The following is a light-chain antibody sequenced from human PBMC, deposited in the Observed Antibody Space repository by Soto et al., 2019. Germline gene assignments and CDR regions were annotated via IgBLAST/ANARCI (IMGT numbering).Light chain of an antibody. CDR1: QSVSTY. V-gene: IGKV3-11*01. CDR3: QYRSNWPPYT. J-gene: IGKJ2*01. Sequence: EVVLTQSPATLSLSPGERATLSCRASQSVSTYLAWYQQKPGQAPRLLIYDASNRTTGIPARFSGSGPGTDFTLTIGSLEADDFAINYCQYRSNWPPYTFGQGTKLETK. CDR2: DAS.